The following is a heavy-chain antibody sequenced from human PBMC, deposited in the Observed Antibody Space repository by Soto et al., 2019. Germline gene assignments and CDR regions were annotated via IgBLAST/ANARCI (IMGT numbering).Heavy chain of an antibody. J-gene: IGHJ5*02. V-gene: IGHV1-18*01. CDR3: ARDLAVVPAAIGSPGGFDP. Sequence: ASVKVSCKASGYTFTSYGISWVRQAPGQGLEWMGWISAYNGNTNYAQKLQGRVTMTTDTSTSTAYMELRSLRYDDTAVYYCARDLAVVPAAIGSPGGFDPWGQGTLVTVSS. CDR2: ISAYNGNT. CDR1: GYTFTSYG. D-gene: IGHD2-2*02.